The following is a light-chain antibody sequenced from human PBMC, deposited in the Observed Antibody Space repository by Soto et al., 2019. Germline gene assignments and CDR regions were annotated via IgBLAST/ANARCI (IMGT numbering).Light chain of an antibody. Sequence: DIQMTQSPSTLSASVGDRVTITCRASQSVSSWLAWYQQKPGKAPKLLIYDASSLESGVPSRFSGRGSGTEFTLTISGLQPDDFATYYCQQYSSYSRTFGQGTRLEIK. CDR3: QQYSSYSRT. CDR1: QSVSSW. V-gene: IGKV1-5*01. J-gene: IGKJ5*01. CDR2: DAS.